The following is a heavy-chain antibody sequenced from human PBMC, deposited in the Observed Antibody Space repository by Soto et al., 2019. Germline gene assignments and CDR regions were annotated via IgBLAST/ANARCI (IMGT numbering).Heavy chain of an antibody. V-gene: IGHV4-34*01. Sequence: QVQLQQWGAGLLKPSETLSLTCAVYGGSFSGYYWSWIRQPPGKGLEWIGEINHSGSTNNNPSLKRRVPISVDTSKHQFALKLSSVTAAYAAVYYCASRRALYYYYMDVWCKGTTVTVSS. CDR2: INHSGST. J-gene: IGHJ6*03. CDR3: ASRRALYYYYMDV. CDR1: GGSFSGYY.